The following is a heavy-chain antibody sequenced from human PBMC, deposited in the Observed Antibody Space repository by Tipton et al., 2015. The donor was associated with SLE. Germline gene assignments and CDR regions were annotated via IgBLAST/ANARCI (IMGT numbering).Heavy chain of an antibody. V-gene: IGHV3-11*06. J-gene: IGHJ3*02. D-gene: IGHD3-22*01. Sequence: SLRLSCAASGFSFRDYDMTWVRQAPGKGLEWVSYVSSGSTLRDYADSVKGRFTTSRDNAKNSLYLQMNSLRAEDTAVYYCARDYHYDIGGYLSDSALDIWGQGTMVTVTS. CDR2: VSSGSTLR. CDR3: ARDYHYDIGGYLSDSALDI. CDR1: GFSFRDYD.